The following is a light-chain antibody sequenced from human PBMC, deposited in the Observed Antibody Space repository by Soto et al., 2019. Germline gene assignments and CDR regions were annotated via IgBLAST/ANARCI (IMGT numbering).Light chain of an antibody. CDR1: RSDFRTHTY. Sequence: QSALTQPRSVSGSPGQSVTVSCTGPRSDFRTHTYVSWYQQHPGKAPKLLIYDVSRRPSGVPGRFSGSKSGNTASLTISGLQPDDEADYYCFSYADSDTYVFGSGTKLTVL. J-gene: IGLJ1*01. V-gene: IGLV2-11*01. CDR2: DVS. CDR3: FSYADSDTYV.